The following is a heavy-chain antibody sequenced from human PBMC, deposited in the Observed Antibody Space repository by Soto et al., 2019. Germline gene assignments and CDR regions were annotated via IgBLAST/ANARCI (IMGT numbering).Heavy chain of an antibody. V-gene: IGHV1-18*01. CDR1: GYTFTSYG. J-gene: IGHJ6*03. CDR2: ISAYNGNT. CDR3: ARDERELGNYYYMDV. Sequence: QVPLVQSGAEVKKPGASVKVSCKASGYTFTSYGISWVRQAPGQGLEWMGWISAYNGNTNYAQKLQGRVTMTTDTSTSTAYMELRRLRSDDTAVYYCARDERELGNYYYMDVWGKGTTVTVSS. D-gene: IGHD3-10*01.